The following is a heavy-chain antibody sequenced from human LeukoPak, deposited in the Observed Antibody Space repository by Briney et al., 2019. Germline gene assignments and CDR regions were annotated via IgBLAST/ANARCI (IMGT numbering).Heavy chain of an antibody. V-gene: IGHV4-39*01. Sequence: SETLSLTCTVSGGSISSSSYYWGWIRQPPGKGLEWIGSIYYSGSTYYNPSLKSRVTISVDTSKNQFSLKLSSVTAADTAVYHCARRPEQWLVNRFDPWGQGTLVTVSS. D-gene: IGHD6-19*01. CDR1: GGSISSSSYY. CDR3: ARRPEQWLVNRFDP. CDR2: IYYSGST. J-gene: IGHJ5*02.